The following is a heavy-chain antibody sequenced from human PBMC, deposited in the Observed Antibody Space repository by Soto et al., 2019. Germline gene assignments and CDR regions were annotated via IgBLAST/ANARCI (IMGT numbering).Heavy chain of an antibody. CDR1: RFTFSSYA. Sequence: PGGSLRLSCAASRFTFSSYAMSWVRQAPGKGLEWVSAISGSGGSTYYADSVKGRFTISRDNSKNTLYLQMNSLRAEDTAVYYCAQQNLRTTLLWFGEMDYYGMDVWGQGTTVTVSS. V-gene: IGHV3-23*01. J-gene: IGHJ6*02. CDR2: ISGSGGST. D-gene: IGHD3-10*01. CDR3: AQQNLRTTLLWFGEMDYYGMDV.